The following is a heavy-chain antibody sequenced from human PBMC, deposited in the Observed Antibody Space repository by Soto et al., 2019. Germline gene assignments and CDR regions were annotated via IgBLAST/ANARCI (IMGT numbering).Heavy chain of an antibody. Sequence: GGSLRLSWAASGFTFSSYAMSWVRQAPGKGLEWVSAISGSGGSTYYADSVKGRFTISIVNSKNTLYLQMNSLRAEDTAVYYCAKEYDFWSGSYYFDYWGQGTLVTVSS. D-gene: IGHD3-3*01. CDR2: ISGSGGST. J-gene: IGHJ4*02. CDR3: AKEYDFWSGSYYFDY. V-gene: IGHV3-23*01. CDR1: GFTFSSYA.